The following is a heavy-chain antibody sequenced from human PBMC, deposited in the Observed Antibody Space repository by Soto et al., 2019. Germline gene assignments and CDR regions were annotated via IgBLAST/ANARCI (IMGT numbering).Heavy chain of an antibody. CDR3: ARVGYFFDY. V-gene: IGHV3-72*01. Sequence: GSLRLSCAASGFTFSDHYMDWVRQAPGKGLEWVGRTRNKANSYTTEYAASVKGRFTISRDDSKNSLYLQMNSLKTEDTAVYYCARVGYFFDYWGQGTLVTVS. CDR2: TRNKANSYTT. D-gene: IGHD2-21*01. J-gene: IGHJ4*02. CDR1: GFTFSDHY.